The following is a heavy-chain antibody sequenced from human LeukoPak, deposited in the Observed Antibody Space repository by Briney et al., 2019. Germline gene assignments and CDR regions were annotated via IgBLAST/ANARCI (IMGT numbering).Heavy chain of an antibody. CDR3: ARIDTYYYDSSGHYSAFDI. J-gene: IGHJ3*02. V-gene: IGHV3-20*04. CDR1: GFTFDNYG. CDR2: INWNGGST. Sequence: PGGSLRLSCAASGFTFDNYGMSWVRQAPGKGLEWVSGINWNGGSTGYADSVKGRFTISRDNAKNSLYLQMNSLRAEDTALYYCARIDTYYYDSSGHYSAFDIWGQGTIVTVSS. D-gene: IGHD3-22*01.